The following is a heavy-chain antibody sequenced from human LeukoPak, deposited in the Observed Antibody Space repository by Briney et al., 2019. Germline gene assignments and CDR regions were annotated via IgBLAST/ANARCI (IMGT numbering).Heavy chain of an antibody. CDR2: ISGSGGST. CDR3: AKVTVVLRYFDWLYNPFDY. D-gene: IGHD3-9*01. CDR1: GFTFSSYA. V-gene: IGHV3-23*01. J-gene: IGHJ4*02. Sequence: GGSLRLSCTASGFTFSSYAMSWVRQAPGKGLEWVSAISGSGGSTYYADSVKGRFTISRDNSKNTLYLQMNSLRAEDTAVYYCAKVTVVLRYFDWLYNPFDYWGQGTLVTVSS.